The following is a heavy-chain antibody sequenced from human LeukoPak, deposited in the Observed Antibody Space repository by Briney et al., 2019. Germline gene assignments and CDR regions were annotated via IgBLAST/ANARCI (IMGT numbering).Heavy chain of an antibody. CDR1: GFTFSSYA. CDR3: AKDLRYSSGWNDY. J-gene: IGHJ4*02. CDR2: ISYDGSNK. D-gene: IGHD6-19*01. V-gene: IGHV3-30-3*01. Sequence: GGSLRLSCAASGFTFSSYAMHWVRQAPGKGLEWVALISYDGSNKYSADSVKGRFTISRDNSKNTLYLQMNSLRAEDTAVYYCAKDLRYSSGWNDYWGQGTLVTVSS.